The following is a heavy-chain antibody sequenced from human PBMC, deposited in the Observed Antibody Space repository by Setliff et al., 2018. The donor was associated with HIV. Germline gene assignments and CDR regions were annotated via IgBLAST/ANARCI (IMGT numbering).Heavy chain of an antibody. V-gene: IGHV4-31*03. CDR2: IYYSGGT. D-gene: IGHD3-10*01. Sequence: SETLSLTCTVSGGSISSGGYYWSWIRQHPGKGLEWIGYIYYSGGTYYNPSLKSRFTISVDTSKNQFSLKVNSVTAADTAVYYCARWHPPYGFWEEDYWGQGTLVTVSS. J-gene: IGHJ4*02. CDR1: GGSISSGGYY. CDR3: ARWHPPYGFWEEDY.